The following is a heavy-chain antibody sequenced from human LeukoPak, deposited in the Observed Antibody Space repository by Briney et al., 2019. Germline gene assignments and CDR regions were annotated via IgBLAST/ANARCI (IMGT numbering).Heavy chain of an antibody. CDR3: AKDRDYGDYVEYFDL. J-gene: IGHJ2*01. Sequence: PGGSLRLSCAASGFTFSSYSMNWVRQAPGKGLEWVSGISWNSGSIGYADSVKGRFTISRDNAKNSLYLQMNSLRAEDTALYYCAKDRDYGDYVEYFDLWGRGTLVTVSS. V-gene: IGHV3-9*01. CDR2: ISWNSGSI. D-gene: IGHD4-17*01. CDR1: GFTFSSYS.